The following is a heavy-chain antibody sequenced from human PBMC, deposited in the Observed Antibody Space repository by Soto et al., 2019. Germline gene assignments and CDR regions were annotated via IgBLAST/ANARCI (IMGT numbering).Heavy chain of an antibody. V-gene: IGHV1-46*01. CDR3: LRGGFDEYEKAAGY. CDR2: IYARGGST. Sequence: QVQLVQSGAEVRKSGASVKVSCKASGYTFTSYNIHWVRQAPGLGLEWMAIIYARGGSTTYAQNRHARVLVTRDTSPSTVYIELTSLIADDTANYFRLRGGFDEYEKAAGYWGQGTLV. J-gene: IGHJ4*02. CDR1: GYTFTSYN. D-gene: IGHD5-12*01.